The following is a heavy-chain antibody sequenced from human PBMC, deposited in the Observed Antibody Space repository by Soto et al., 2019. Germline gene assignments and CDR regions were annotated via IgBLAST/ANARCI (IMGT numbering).Heavy chain of an antibody. CDR2: IHSGRNLI. V-gene: IGHV3-48*02. J-gene: IGHJ4*02. Sequence: EVQLVESGGGLVQPGGSLRLSCAASGFSFGSYAMKWVRQAPGKGLEWVSHIHSGRNLIYYADSVKGRFTISRDNAKKSVYLQMNSLKDEDTAIYYCARDGGRSGTLDYWGQGTLVTVSS. CDR3: ARDGGRSGTLDY. D-gene: IGHD3-16*01. CDR1: GFSFGSYA.